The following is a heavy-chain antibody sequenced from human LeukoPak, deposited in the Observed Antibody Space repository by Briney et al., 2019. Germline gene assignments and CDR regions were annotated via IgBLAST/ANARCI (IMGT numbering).Heavy chain of an antibody. D-gene: IGHD5-12*01. CDR3: ARHFADDYSGYDPHFDY. CDR2: IYYSGST. Sequence: PSETLSLTCTVSGGSISSYYWSWIRQPPGKGLEWIGHIYYSGSTNYNPSLKSRVTISVDASKNQFSLKLSSVTAADTAVYYCARHFADDYSGYDPHFDYWGQGTLVTVSS. CDR1: GGSISSYY. J-gene: IGHJ4*02. V-gene: IGHV4-59*08.